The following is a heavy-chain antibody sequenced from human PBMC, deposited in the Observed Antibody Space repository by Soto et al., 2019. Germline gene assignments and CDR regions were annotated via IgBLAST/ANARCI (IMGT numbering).Heavy chain of an antibody. D-gene: IGHD6-19*01. Sequence: EVQLVESGGGLVEPGGSLRLSCAASGFTFSHVWMTWVRQAPGKGLEWVARIKRKSDGETTDYAAAVKGRFTISRDDSKNTLYLQINSLKTEATAVYYCATEGQMSSVSGWADYFEYWGQGTLVTVSS. CDR3: ATEGQMSSVSGWADYFEY. J-gene: IGHJ4*02. V-gene: IGHV3-15*01. CDR2: IKRKSDGETT. CDR1: GFTFSHVW.